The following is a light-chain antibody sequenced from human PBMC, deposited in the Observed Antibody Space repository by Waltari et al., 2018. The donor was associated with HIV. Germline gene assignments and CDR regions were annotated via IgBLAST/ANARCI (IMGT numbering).Light chain of an antibody. CDR1: SNAVGRYDY. J-gene: IGLJ1*01. V-gene: IGLV2-14*01. Sequence: QSALTQPASVSGSPGQSITISCTGTSNAVGRYDYVSWYQHHPGKAPKRVIDEVTNRPSGISNRCSGSKSGNTASLTSSGLQAEDEADYYCSSYVVNSTPYVFGSGTKVTVL. CDR3: SSYVVNSTPYV. CDR2: EVT.